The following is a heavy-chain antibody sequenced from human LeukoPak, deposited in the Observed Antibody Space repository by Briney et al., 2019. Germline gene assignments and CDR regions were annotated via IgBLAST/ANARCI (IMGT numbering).Heavy chain of an antibody. CDR1: GYRFTSYW. V-gene: IGHV5-51*01. CDR3: ARHYPGGDYFIDY. CDR2: IYPDDSDT. D-gene: IGHD4-17*01. Sequence: GESLKISCKVSGYRFTSYWIGWARQVPGKGLEWVGIIYPDDSDTRYSPSLQGQVTISADKSISTAYLQWSSLKASDTAMYYCARHYPGGDYFIDYWGRGTLVTVSS. J-gene: IGHJ4*02.